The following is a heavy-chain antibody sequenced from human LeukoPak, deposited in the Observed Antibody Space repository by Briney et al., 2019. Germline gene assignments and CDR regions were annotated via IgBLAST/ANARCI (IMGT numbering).Heavy chain of an antibody. CDR2: FYHNENT. CDR3: VREPHCTSAGYYAGGHHCDS. Sequence: PSETLSLTCTVTGGSISSSSYYWGCIRQPPGKEPECIGSFYHNENTYYRPSLKSRVVISVDTSKNQFPLILTSVSAADTAVYYCVREPHCTSAGYYAGGHHCDSWRQGILVTVSS. CDR1: GGSISSSSYY. J-gene: IGHJ4*02. D-gene: IGHD2-2*01. V-gene: IGHV4-39*06.